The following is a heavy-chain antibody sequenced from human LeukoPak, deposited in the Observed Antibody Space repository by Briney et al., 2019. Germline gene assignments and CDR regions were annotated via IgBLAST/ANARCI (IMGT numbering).Heavy chain of an antibody. CDR3: ARFGPYYYDSSGYYYFDY. CDR1: GFTFSSYW. CDR2: IKQDGSEK. Sequence: GGSLRLSCAASGFTFSSYWMSWVRPAPGKGLEWVANIKQDGSEKYYVDSVKGRFTISRDNAKNSLYLQMNSLRAEDAAVYYCARFGPYYYDSSGYYYFDYWGQGTLVTVSS. V-gene: IGHV3-7*01. D-gene: IGHD3-22*01. J-gene: IGHJ4*02.